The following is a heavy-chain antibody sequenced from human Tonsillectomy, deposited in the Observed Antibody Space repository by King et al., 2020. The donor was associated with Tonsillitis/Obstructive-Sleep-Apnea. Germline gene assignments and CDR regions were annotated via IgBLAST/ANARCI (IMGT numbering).Heavy chain of an antibody. CDR1: GFTSGERD. Sequence: QLVQSGGGLVKPGRSLRLSCTASGFTSGERDMSWFRQAAGKGLQWVGSIRSKVYGGTTKYAASVKGRFTISRDDSKSFAYLQMNSLKTEDTAVYYCTRDIVVEAAFYQDYYMDVWGKGTTVTVSS. CDR2: IRSKVYGGTT. V-gene: IGHV3-49*05. D-gene: IGHD2-2*01. CDR3: TRDIVVEAAFYQDYYMDV. J-gene: IGHJ6*03.